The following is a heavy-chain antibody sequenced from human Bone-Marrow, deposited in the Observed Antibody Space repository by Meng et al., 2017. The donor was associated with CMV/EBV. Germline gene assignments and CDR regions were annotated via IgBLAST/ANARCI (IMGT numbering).Heavy chain of an antibody. CDR2: ISAYNGNT. V-gene: IGHV1-18*01. CDR1: GGTLSSYA. J-gene: IGHJ6*02. Sequence: ASVKVSCKASGGTLSSYAISWVRQAPGQGLEWMGWISAYNGNTNYAQKLQGRVTMTTDTSIRTAYMELNSLKFDDTAVYYCAREFWTVPAAMGMDVWGQGTTVTVSS. D-gene: IGHD2-2*01. CDR3: AREFWTVPAAMGMDV.